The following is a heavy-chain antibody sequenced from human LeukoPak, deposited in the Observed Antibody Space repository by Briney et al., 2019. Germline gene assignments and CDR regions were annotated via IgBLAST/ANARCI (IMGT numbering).Heavy chain of an antibody. CDR1: GFTFSSYS. V-gene: IGHV3-21*04. CDR3: ARAREYSSSSRRTFDY. J-gene: IGHJ4*02. D-gene: IGHD6-6*01. CDR2: ISSSSYI. Sequence: GGSLRLSCAASGFTFSSYSMNWVRQAPGKGLEWVSSISSSSYIYYADSVKGRFTISRDNAKNSLYLQMNSLRSEDTAVYYCARAREYSSSSRRTFDYWGQGTLVIVSS.